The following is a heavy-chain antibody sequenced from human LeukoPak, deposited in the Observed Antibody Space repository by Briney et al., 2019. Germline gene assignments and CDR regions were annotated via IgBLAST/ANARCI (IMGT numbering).Heavy chain of an antibody. Sequence: ASVKVSCKASGYTFTGYYMHWVRQAPGQGLEWMGRINPNSGGTNYAQKFQGRVTMTRDTSISTAYMELSRLRSDDTAVYYCARDLGTVNTSADYWGQGTLVTVSS. V-gene: IGHV1-2*06. J-gene: IGHJ4*02. D-gene: IGHD4-17*01. CDR3: ARDLGTVNTSADY. CDR2: INPNSGGT. CDR1: GYTFTGYY.